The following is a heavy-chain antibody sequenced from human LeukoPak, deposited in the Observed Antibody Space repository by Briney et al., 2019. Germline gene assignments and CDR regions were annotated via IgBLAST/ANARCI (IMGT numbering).Heavy chain of an antibody. CDR3: VRDGGRYCSSTSCPGPSNWFDP. D-gene: IGHD2-2*01. Sequence: SQTLSLTCTVSGGSISSGDYYWSWIRQPPGKGLEWIGYIYYSGSTYYNPSLKSRVTISVDTSKNQFSLKLSSVTAADTAVYYCVRDGGRYCSSTSCPGPSNWFDPWGQGTLVTVSS. CDR1: GGSISSGDYY. J-gene: IGHJ5*02. CDR2: IYYSGST. V-gene: IGHV4-30-4*08.